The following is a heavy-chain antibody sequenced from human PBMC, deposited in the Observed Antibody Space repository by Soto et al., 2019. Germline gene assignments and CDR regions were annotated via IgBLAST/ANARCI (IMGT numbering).Heavy chain of an antibody. Sequence: QVQLQESGPGLVKPSQTLSLTCTVSGGSISSGDYDWSWIRQPPGKGLEWIGYIYYRGSTYYNPFLKSRVTISVDTSKKQFSLKLSSVTAADTAVYYCARDGGYSYPASDYWGQGTLVTVSS. J-gene: IGHJ4*02. CDR2: IYYRGST. D-gene: IGHD5-18*01. CDR3: ARDGGYSYPASDY. CDR1: GGSISSGDYD. V-gene: IGHV4-30-4*01.